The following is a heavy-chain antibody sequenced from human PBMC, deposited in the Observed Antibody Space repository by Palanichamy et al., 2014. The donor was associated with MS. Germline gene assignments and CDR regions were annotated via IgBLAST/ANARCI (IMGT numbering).Heavy chain of an antibody. CDR2: IDAANVDT. CDR3: ARAYYYGSGTFYSNFDY. V-gene: IGHV1-3*01. CDR1: GYTFTSYS. D-gene: IGHD3-10*01. J-gene: IGHJ4*02. Sequence: QVQLVQSGAEVKKPGASVKVSCKASGYTFTSYSMHWVRQAPGQRLEWMGWIDAANVDTKYSQKFQGRASITRDVSASIAYMELSSLRSEDTAVYYCARAYYYGSGTFYSNFDYWGQGTLVTVSS.